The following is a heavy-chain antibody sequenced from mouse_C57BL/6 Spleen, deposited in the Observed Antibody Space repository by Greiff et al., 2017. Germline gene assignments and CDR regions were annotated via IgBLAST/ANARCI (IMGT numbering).Heavy chain of an antibody. J-gene: IGHJ4*01. CDR2: ISNGGGST. D-gene: IGHD1-1*01. V-gene: IGHV5-12*01. CDR1: GFTFSDYY. Sequence: EVHLVESGGGLVQPGGSLKLSCAASGFTFSDYYMYWVRQTPEKRLEWVAYISNGGGSTYYPDTVKGRFTISRDNAKNTLYLQMSRLKSEDTAMYYCARHPSSYGAMYYWGQGTSVTVSS. CDR3: ARHPSSYGAMYY.